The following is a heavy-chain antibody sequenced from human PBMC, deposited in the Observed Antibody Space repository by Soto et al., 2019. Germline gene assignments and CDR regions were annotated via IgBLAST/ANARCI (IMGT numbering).Heavy chain of an antibody. Sequence: SETLSLTCTVSGGSISSYYWSCIRQPPGKGLEWIGYIYYSGSTNYNPSLKSRVTISVDTSKNQFSLKLSSVTAADTAVYYCARAAREITMVRGVNYYYYYMDVWGKGTTVTVSS. CDR2: IYYSGST. V-gene: IGHV4-59*01. CDR1: GGSISSYY. J-gene: IGHJ6*03. CDR3: ARAAREITMVRGVNYYYYYMDV. D-gene: IGHD3-10*01.